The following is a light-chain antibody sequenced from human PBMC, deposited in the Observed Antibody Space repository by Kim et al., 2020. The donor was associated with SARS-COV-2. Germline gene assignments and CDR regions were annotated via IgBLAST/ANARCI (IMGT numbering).Light chain of an antibody. CDR1: SSNIGGNT. V-gene: IGLV1-44*01. Sequence: QSVLTQPPSASGTPGQRVTISCSGSSSNIGGNTVNWYQQLPGTAPKLLIYTNNLRPSGVPDRFSGSQSGTSASLAISGLQSEDEADYYCAAWDDSLKGVVFGGGTQLTVL. CDR3: AAWDDSLKGVV. CDR2: TNN. J-gene: IGLJ3*02.